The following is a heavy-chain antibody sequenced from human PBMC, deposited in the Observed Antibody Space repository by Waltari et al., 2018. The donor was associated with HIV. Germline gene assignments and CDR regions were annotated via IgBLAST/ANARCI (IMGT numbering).Heavy chain of an antibody. CDR1: GYTFTGYY. Sequence: QVQLVQSGAEVKKPGASVKVSCKASGYTFTGYYMPWVRQAPGQGLEWMGRINPNSGGTNYAQKFQGRVTMTRDTSISTAYMELSRLRSDDTAVYYCARDLGSDISGEPYWGQGTLVTVSS. V-gene: IGHV1-2*06. D-gene: IGHD3-16*01. CDR2: INPNSGGT. J-gene: IGHJ4*02. CDR3: ARDLGSDISGEPY.